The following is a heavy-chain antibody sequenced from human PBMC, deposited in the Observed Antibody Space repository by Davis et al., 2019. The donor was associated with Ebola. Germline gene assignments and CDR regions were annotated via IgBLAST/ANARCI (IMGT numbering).Heavy chain of an antibody. D-gene: IGHD2-8*01. CDR2: ISAYNGNT. CDR1: GYTFTSYG. J-gene: IGHJ5*02. CDR3: AREWGGIVLMVSTGVGWFDP. V-gene: IGHV1-18*01. Sequence: AASVKVSCKASGYTFTSYGISWVRQAPGQGLEWMGWISAYNGNTNYAKKLQGRVTMTTDTSTSTAYMELRSLRSDDTAVYYCAREWGGIVLMVSTGVGWFDPWGQGTLVTVSS.